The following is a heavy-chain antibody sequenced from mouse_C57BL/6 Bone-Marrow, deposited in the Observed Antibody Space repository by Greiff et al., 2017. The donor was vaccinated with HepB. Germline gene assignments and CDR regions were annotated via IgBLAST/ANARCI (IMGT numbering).Heavy chain of an antibody. CDR3: ARWVLRCSPWYFDV. V-gene: IGHV1-82*01. Sequence: QVQLQQPGPELVKPGASVKISCKASGYAFSSSWMNWVKQRPGKGLEWIGRSYPGDGDTNYNEKFKSKATLTVDTSSSTAYMQLSSLTSEDSAVYYCARWVLRCSPWYFDVWGTGTTVTVSS. D-gene: IGHD1-1*01. CDR2: SYPGDGDT. J-gene: IGHJ1*03. CDR1: GYAFSSSW.